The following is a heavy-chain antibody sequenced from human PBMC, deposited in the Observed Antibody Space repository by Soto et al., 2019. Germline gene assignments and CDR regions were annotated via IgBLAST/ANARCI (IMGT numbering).Heavy chain of an antibody. Sequence: QVQLVQSGAEVQKPGSSVKVSCKASGGTFSSYAISWVRQAPGQGLEWMGGIIPIFGTANYAQKFQGRVTITADASASTAYMELSSLRSEDTAVYYWVGEVGGVYFDYWGQGTLVTVSS. CDR1: GGTFSSYA. J-gene: IGHJ4*02. D-gene: IGHD3-16*01. CDR2: IIPIFGTA. V-gene: IGHV1-69*01. CDR3: VGEVGGVYFDY.